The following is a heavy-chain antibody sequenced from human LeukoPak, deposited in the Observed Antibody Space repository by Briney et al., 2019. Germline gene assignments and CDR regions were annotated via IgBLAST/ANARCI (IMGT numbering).Heavy chain of an antibody. V-gene: IGHV3-21*01. CDR1: GFTFSSYS. J-gene: IGHJ6*02. CDR3: ARDNIVVVPAATPPYYYYGMDV. CDR2: ISSSSSYI. Sequence: GGSLRLSCAASGFTFSSYSMNWVRQAPGKGLEWVSSISSSSSYIYYADSVKGRFTISRDNAKNSLYLQMNSLRAGDTAVYYCARDNIVVVPAATPPYYYYGMDVWGQGTTVTVSS. D-gene: IGHD2-2*01.